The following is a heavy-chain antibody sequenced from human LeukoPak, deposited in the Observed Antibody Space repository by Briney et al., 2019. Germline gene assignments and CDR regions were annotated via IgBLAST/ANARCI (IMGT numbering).Heavy chain of an antibody. CDR1: GVTFSSYE. Sequence: LRLSCAASGVTFSSYEMNWVRQAPGKGLEWVSYISSSGSTIYYADSVKGRFTIFRDKAKKSLYMQMNSLRDEDTAVYYCARGAYYYDSSGAFDYWGQGTLVTVSS. CDR2: ISSSGSTI. J-gene: IGHJ4*02. D-gene: IGHD3-22*01. CDR3: ARGAYYYDSSGAFDY. V-gene: IGHV3-48*03.